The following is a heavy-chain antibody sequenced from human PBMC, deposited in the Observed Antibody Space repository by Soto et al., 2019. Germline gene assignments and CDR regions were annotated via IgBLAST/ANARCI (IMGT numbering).Heavy chain of an antibody. D-gene: IGHD2-2*01. CDR1: GFTFSSYA. Sequence: EVQRLESGGGLVQPGGSLRLSCAASGFTFSSYAMSWVRQAPGKGLEWVSAISGSGGSTYYADSVKGRFTISRDNSKNTLYVKMNSLRAEDTAVYYFAKESTRLQSMIDYWGQGTLVTVSS. J-gene: IGHJ4*02. V-gene: IGHV3-23*01. CDR2: ISGSGGST. CDR3: AKESTRLQSMIDY.